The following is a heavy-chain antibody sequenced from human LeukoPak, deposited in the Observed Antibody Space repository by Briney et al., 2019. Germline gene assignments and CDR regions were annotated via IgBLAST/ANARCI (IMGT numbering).Heavy chain of an antibody. Sequence: SETLSLTCTVSGGSISSHYWSWIRQPPGKGLEWIGYIYYSGSTNYNPSLKSRVTISVDTSKNQFSLKLSSVTAADTAVYYCAREVYQLLSLNEPWFGPWGQGTLVTVSS. V-gene: IGHV4-59*11. D-gene: IGHD2-2*01. CDR3: AREVYQLLSLNEPWFGP. CDR2: IYYSGST. J-gene: IGHJ5*02. CDR1: GGSISSHY.